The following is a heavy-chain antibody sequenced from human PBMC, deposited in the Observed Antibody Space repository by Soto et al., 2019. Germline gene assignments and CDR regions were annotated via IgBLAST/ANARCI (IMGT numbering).Heavy chain of an antibody. V-gene: IGHV3-23*01. D-gene: IGHD3-22*01. CDR1: GFTFSSYA. Sequence: EVQLLESGGGLVQPGGSLRLSCAASGFTFSSYAMSWVRQAPGKGLEWVSAISGSGGSTYYADSVKGRFTISRDNSKNTLYLQMNSLRAEDTAVYYCAKGGGDYDSSGYYAFDYWGQGTLVTVSS. CDR2: ISGSGGST. CDR3: AKGGGDYDSSGYYAFDY. J-gene: IGHJ4*02.